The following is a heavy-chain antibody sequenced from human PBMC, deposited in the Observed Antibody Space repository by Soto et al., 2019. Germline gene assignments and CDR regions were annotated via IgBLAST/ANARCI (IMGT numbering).Heavy chain of an antibody. CDR2: ISYDGSNK. V-gene: IGHV3-30-3*01. CDR1: GFTFSSYA. J-gene: IGHJ4*02. Sequence: QSGGSLRLSCAASGFTFSSYAMHWVRQAPGKGLEWVAVISYDGSNKYYADSVKGRFTISRDNSKNTLYLQMNSLRAEDTAVYYCARTASEGGSYRAAWGRSSHFDYWGQGTLVTVSS. D-gene: IGHD1-26*01. CDR3: ARTASEGGSYRAAWGRSSHFDY.